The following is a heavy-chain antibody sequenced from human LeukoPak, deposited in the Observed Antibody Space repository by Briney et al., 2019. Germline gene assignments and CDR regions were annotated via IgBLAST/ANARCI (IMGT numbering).Heavy chain of an antibody. CDR1: GFTFSDYY. V-gene: IGHV3-11*01. J-gene: IGHJ4*02. Sequence: GGPLRLSCAASGFTFSDYYMSWIRQAPGKGLEWLSYTSSSGSTIYYADSVKGRFTISRDNAKNSLYLQMNSLRVEDTAVYYCARHYYHGSGHGGYWGQGTLVTVSS. D-gene: IGHD3-22*01. CDR2: TSSSGSTI. CDR3: ARHYYHGSGHGGY.